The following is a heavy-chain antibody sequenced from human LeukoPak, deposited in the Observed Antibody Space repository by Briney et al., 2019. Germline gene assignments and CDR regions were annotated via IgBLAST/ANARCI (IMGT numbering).Heavy chain of an antibody. CDR1: GYTFTGYY. V-gene: IGHV1-2*02. D-gene: IGHD3-3*01. CDR3: AKVAIFGVIREDYFDY. CDR2: INPNSGAT. J-gene: IGHJ4*02. Sequence: ASVKLSCTASGYTFTGYYIHWVRQAPGLGLEWIGWINPNSGATNYAQKFQGRVTMTRDTSISTAYMELSRLRSDDTAVYYCAKVAIFGVIREDYFDYWGQGTLVTVSS.